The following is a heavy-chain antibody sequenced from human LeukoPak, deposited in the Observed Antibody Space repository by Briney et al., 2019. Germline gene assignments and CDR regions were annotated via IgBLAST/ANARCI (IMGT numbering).Heavy chain of an antibody. V-gene: IGHV1-69*13. CDR1: GYTFTSYY. J-gene: IGHJ5*02. CDR2: IIPIFGTA. D-gene: IGHD4/OR15-4a*01. Sequence: ASVKVSCKASGYTFTSYYIHWVRQAPGQGLEWMGGIIPIFGTANYAQKFQGRVTITADESTSTAYMELSSLRSEDTAVYYCARDPIRDDYVLNRNWFDPWGQGTLVTVSS. CDR3: ARDPIRDDYVLNRNWFDP.